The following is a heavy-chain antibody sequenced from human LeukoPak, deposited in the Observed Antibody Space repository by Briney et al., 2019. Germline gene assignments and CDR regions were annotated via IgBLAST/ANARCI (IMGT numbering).Heavy chain of an antibody. Sequence: GGSLRLSCAASGFTLSSYTMHWVRRAPGKGLEWVSYISSSSSTIYYADSVKGRFTISRDNAKNSVYLQMNSLRVEDTAVYYCARWRWQHWGQGTLVTVSS. CDR1: GFTLSSYT. J-gene: IGHJ4*02. V-gene: IGHV3-48*04. D-gene: IGHD5-24*01. CDR3: ARWRWQH. CDR2: ISSSSSTI.